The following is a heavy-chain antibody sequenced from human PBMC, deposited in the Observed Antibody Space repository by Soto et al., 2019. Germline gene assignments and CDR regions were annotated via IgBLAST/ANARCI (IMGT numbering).Heavy chain of an antibody. CDR1: GFTFSSYG. CDR3: AKDFGAQSDEGDSSGLYSVRSYYYYAMDV. D-gene: IGHD6-19*01. Sequence: PGGSLRLSCAASGFTFSSYGMHWVHQAPGKGLEWVAVISYDGSNKYYADSVKGRFTISRDNSKNTLYLQMNSLRAEDTAVYYCAKDFGAQSDEGDSSGLYSVRSYYYYAMDVWGQGTTVTVYS. V-gene: IGHV3-30*18. J-gene: IGHJ6*02. CDR2: ISYDGSNK.